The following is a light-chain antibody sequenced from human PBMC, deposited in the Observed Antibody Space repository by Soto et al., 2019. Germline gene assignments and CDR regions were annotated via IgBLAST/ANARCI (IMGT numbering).Light chain of an antibody. V-gene: IGLV3-1*01. Sequence: SYELTQPPSVSVSPGQTASIACSGDKLGDRYVCWYQQKPGQSPVLVIYQDTKRPSGIPERFSGSNSGNTATLTISGTQAMDEADYFCQAWDSSTVVFGGGTKLTVL. CDR3: QAWDSSTVV. CDR1: KLGDRY. CDR2: QDT. J-gene: IGLJ2*01.